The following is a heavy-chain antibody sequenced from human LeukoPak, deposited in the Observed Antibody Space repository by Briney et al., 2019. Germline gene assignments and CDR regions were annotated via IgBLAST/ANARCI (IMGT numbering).Heavy chain of an antibody. CDR2: INAGDGDT. D-gene: IGHD1-1*01. Sequence: ASVKVSCKASGYTFTTYAMHWVRQAPGQRLEWMGWINAGDGDTKYSQKFQGRVTINRDTSATTAYMELSSLRSEDTAVYFCARRERYTLFLQNWGQGTLVTVSS. V-gene: IGHV1-3*01. J-gene: IGHJ1*01. CDR1: GYTFTTYA. CDR3: ARRERYTLFLQN.